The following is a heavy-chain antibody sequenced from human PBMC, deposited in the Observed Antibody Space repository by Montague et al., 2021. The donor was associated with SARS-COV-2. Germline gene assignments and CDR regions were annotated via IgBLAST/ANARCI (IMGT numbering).Heavy chain of an antibody. J-gene: IGHJ6*02. D-gene: IGHD2-8*02. Sequence: SETLSLTCTVSGGSISSHFWSWIRQPPGKGLEWIGYLNYSGSTNYNPSLKRRVTVSVDTTKTQFSLTLTSVTAADTAAYYCARATPGRGAFYWLDVWGQGTKVTVSS. CDR1: GGSISSHF. CDR3: ARATPGRGAFYWLDV. V-gene: IGHV4-59*11. CDR2: LNYSGST.